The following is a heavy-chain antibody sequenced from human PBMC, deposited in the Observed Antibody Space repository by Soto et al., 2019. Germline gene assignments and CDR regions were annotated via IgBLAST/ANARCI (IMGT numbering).Heavy chain of an antibody. CDR2: INHSGST. V-gene: IGHV4-34*01. CDR1: GGSFSVYY. CDR3: ARDFFGLVRDYYGMDV. J-gene: IGHJ6*02. Sequence: SETLSLTCAVYGGSFSVYYWAWIRQPPGKGLEWIGEINHSGSTNYNPSLKSRVTISVDTSKNQFSLKLSSVTAADTAVYYCARDFFGLVRDYYGMDVWGQGTTVTVSS. D-gene: IGHD3-3*01.